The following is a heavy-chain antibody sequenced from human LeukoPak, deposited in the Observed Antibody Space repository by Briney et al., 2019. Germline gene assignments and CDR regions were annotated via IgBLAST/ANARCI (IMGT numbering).Heavy chain of an antibody. CDR2: ITSGSTTI. D-gene: IGHD2-21*01. V-gene: IGHV3-48*02. J-gene: IGHJ4*02. CDR3: ARLAGLAFDY. Sequence: GGSLRLSCAASGFTFSSYSMNWVCQAPGKGLEWVSYITSGSTTIYYADSVKGRFTISRDNAKNSLYLQMNSLKDEDTAVYYCARLAGLAFDYWGQGTLVTVSS. CDR1: GFTFSSYS.